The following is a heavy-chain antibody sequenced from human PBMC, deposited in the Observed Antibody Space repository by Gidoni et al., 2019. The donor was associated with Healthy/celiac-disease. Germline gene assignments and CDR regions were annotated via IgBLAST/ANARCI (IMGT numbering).Heavy chain of an antibody. CDR2: ISGSGGST. CDR3: AKKFKSGSYYSEYFQH. V-gene: IGHV3-23*01. J-gene: IGHJ1*01. Sequence: EVQLLESGGGLVQPGGSLRLSCAASGFTFSSYAMSWVRQAAGKGLEWVSAISGSGGSTCYADSVNGRFTISRDNSKNTLYLQMNSLRAEDTAVYYCAKKFKSGSYYSEYFQHWGQGTLVTVSS. CDR1: GFTFSSYA. D-gene: IGHD1-26*01.